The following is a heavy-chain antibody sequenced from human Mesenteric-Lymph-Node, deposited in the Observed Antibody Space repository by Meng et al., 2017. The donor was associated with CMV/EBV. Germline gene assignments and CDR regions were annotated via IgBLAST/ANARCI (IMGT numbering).Heavy chain of an antibody. Sequence: SVKVSCKASGGTFSSYAISWVRQAPGQGLEWMGGIIPILGIANYAQKFQGRVTITADKSTSTAYMELSSVTAADTAVCYCARRGIVGAPEDYYYGMDVWGQGTTVTVSS. V-gene: IGHV1-69*10. J-gene: IGHJ6*02. CDR1: GGTFSSYA. D-gene: IGHD1-26*01. CDR3: ARRGIVGAPEDYYYGMDV. CDR2: IIPILGIA.